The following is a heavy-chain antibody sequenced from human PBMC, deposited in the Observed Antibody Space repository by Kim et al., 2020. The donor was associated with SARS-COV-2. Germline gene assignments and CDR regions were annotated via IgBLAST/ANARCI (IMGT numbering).Heavy chain of an antibody. V-gene: IGHV3-9*01. CDR1: GFTFDDYA. D-gene: IGHD3-10*01. J-gene: IGHJ6*02. CDR3: AKESYGSGSYSAWWGDYYYGMDV. CDR2: ISWNSGSI. Sequence: GGSLRLSCAASGFTFDDYAMHWVRQAPGKGLEWVSGISWNSGSIGYADSVKGRFTISRDNAKNSLYLQMNSLRAEDTALYYCAKESYGSGSYSAWWGDYYYGMDVWGQGTTVTVSS.